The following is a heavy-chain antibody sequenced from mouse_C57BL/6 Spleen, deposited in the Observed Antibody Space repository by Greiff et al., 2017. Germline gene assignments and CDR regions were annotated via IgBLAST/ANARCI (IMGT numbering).Heavy chain of an antibody. Sequence: EVHLVESGGGLVKPGGSLKLSCAASGFTFSDYGMHWVRQAPEKGLEWVAYISSGSSTIYYADTVKGRITISRDNAKNTLFLQMTSLRSEDQSMYYCAGPLIDYYAMDYWGQGTSVTVSS. CDR1: GFTFSDYG. CDR2: ISSGSSTI. J-gene: IGHJ4*01. V-gene: IGHV5-17*01. D-gene: IGHD1-1*01. CDR3: AGPLIDYYAMDY.